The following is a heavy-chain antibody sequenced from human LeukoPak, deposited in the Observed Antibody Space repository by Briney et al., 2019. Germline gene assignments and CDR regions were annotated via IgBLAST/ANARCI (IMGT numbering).Heavy chain of an antibody. CDR1: GFTFDDYA. CDR3: ARFSGWSNYFDY. V-gene: IGHV3-43D*04. CDR2: ISWDGGST. J-gene: IGHJ4*02. Sequence: GGSLRLSCAASGFTFDDYAMHWVRHAPGKGLEWVSLISWDGGSTYYADSVKGRFTISRDNSKNSLYLQMNSLRAEDTALYYCARFSGWSNYFDYWGQGTLVTVSS. D-gene: IGHD6-19*01.